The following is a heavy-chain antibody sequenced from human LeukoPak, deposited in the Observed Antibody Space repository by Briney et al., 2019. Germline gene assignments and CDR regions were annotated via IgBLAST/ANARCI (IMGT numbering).Heavy chain of an antibody. CDR2: IYTSGST. D-gene: IGHD2-2*01. CDR3: ARARQYQLHPYWYFDL. CDR1: GGSISSGSYY. J-gene: IGHJ2*01. V-gene: IGHV4-61*02. Sequence: SQTLSLTCTVSGGSISSGSYYWSWIRQPAGKGLEWIGRIYTSGSTNYNPSLKIRVTISVDTSKNQFSLKLSSVTAADTAVYYCARARQYQLHPYWYFDLWGRGTLVTVSS.